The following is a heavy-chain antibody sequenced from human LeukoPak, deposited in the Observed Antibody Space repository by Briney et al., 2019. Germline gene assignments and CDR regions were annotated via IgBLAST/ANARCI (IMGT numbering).Heavy chain of an antibody. CDR3: ARAYYDFWSGYYDYYYYYYMDV. Sequence: ASVKVSCKASGYTFTSYDINWVRQATGQGLEWMGWMNPNSGNTGYAQKFQGRVTITRNTSISTAYMELSSLRSEDTAVYYCARAYYDFWSGYYDYYYYYYMDVRGKGTTVTVSS. D-gene: IGHD3-3*01. CDR1: GYTFTSYD. CDR2: MNPNSGNT. J-gene: IGHJ6*03. V-gene: IGHV1-8*03.